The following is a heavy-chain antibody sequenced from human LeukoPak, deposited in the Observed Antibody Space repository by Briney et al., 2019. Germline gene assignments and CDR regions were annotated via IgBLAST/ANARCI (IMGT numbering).Heavy chain of an antibody. CDR1: GYTFTGYY. V-gene: IGHV1-2*02. Sequence: ASVKVSCKASGYTFTGYYMHWVRQAPGQGLEWMGWINPNSGGTNYAQKFQDRVTMTRDTSISTAYMELSRLRSDDTAVYYCARGYYGSGSYNAFDIWGQGTMVTVSS. D-gene: IGHD3-10*01. CDR3: ARGYYGSGSYNAFDI. CDR2: INPNSGGT. J-gene: IGHJ3*02.